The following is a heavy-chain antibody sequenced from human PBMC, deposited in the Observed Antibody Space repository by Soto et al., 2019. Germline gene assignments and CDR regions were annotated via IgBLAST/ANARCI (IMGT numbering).Heavy chain of an antibody. CDR3: AHSGSPEPPNWFDP. J-gene: IGHJ5*02. CDR2: IYWDDDK. D-gene: IGHD6-13*01. V-gene: IGHV2-5*02. Sequence: QITLKESGPTLVKPTQTLTLTCTFSGFSLSTSGVGVGWIRQPPGKALEWLALIYWDDDKRYSPSLKSSLTITKDTSKNQVVLTMTNMDPVDTATYYCAHSGSPEPPNWFDPWGQGTLVTVSS. CDR1: GFSLSTSGVG.